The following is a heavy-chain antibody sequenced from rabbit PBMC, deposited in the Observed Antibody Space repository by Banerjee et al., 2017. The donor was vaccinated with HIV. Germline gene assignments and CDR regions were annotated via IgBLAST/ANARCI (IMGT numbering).Heavy chain of an antibody. CDR1: GFSFSSHYD. CDR3: ARDGGYYCDGMDL. D-gene: IGHD1-1*01. Sequence: QQQLVESGGGLVKPGGTLTLTCTASGFSFSSHYDMCWVRQAPGKGLEWIGCSYNGDGSTWYANWVNGRFTVSRSTSPNTVDLKMTSLTAADTATYFCARDGGYYCDGMDLWGPGTLVTVS. CDR2: SYNGDGST. V-gene: IGHV1S43*01. J-gene: IGHJ6*01.